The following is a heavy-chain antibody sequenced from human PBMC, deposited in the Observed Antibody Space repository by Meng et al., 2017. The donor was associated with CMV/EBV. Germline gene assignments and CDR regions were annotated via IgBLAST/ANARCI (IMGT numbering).Heavy chain of an antibody. D-gene: IGHD1-1*01. J-gene: IGHJ4*01. Sequence: VVLSGGGGGLAGAGVRLCCSVAEYGFIVHYYRRDWVAPGPGEGWVWGFHIDTDGTVTSYAEYVRGRFTIARDNSKNNLDLQMNDLSAGDVDVYYCVRDLVGYRDYWGHGTLVTVSS. V-gene: IGHV3-74*03. CDR1: GFIVHYYR. CDR3: VRDLVGYRDY. CDR2: IDTDGTVT.